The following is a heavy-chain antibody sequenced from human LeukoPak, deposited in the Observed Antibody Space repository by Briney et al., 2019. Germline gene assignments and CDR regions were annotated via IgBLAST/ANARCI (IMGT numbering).Heavy chain of an antibody. CDR3: ARQEWLVRSNWFDP. CDR1: GGSISSSSYY. D-gene: IGHD6-19*01. Sequence: SETLSLTCTVSGGSISSSSYYWGWIRQPPGKGLEWIGSIYYSGSTYYNPSLKSRVTISVDTSKNQFSLKLSSVTAADTAVYYCARQEWLVRSNWFDPWGQGTLVTVSP. CDR2: IYYSGST. V-gene: IGHV4-39*01. J-gene: IGHJ5*02.